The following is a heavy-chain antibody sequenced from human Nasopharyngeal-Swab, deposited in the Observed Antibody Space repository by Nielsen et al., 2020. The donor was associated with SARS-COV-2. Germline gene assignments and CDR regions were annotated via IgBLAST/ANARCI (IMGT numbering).Heavy chain of an antibody. CDR2: IYYSGST. J-gene: IGHJ4*02. V-gene: IGHV4-39*01. Sequence: WIRQPPGKGLEWIGSIYYSGSTYYNPSLKSRVTISVDTSKNQFSLKLSSVTAADTAVYYCARRALTSYDSSGYYYIFDYWGQGTLVTVSS. D-gene: IGHD3-22*01. CDR3: ARRALTSYDSSGYYYIFDY.